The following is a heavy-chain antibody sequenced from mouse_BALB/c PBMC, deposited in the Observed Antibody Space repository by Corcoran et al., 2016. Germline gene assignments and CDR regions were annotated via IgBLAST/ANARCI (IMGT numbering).Heavy chain of an antibody. Sequence: EVQLQQSGAELVKPGASVKLSCTASGFHIKDTYMHWVKQRPEQGLEWIGRIDPANGNTKYDPKFQGKATITADTSSNTAYLQLSSLTSEDTAVYYCARRVDYWGQGTSVTVSS. CDR2: IDPANGNT. V-gene: IGHV14-3*02. CDR1: GFHIKDTY. CDR3: ARRVDY. J-gene: IGHJ4*01.